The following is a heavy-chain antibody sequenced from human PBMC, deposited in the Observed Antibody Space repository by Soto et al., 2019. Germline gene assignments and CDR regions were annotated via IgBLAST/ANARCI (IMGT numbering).Heavy chain of an antibody. D-gene: IGHD3-3*01. CDR1: GGSISTYY. J-gene: IGHJ4*02. V-gene: IGHV4-59*08. Sequence: QVQLQESGPGLAKPSETLSLTCTVSGGSISTYYWSWIRQPPGKGLEWIGYFYYSGSTNYNPSLKSRVTISVDTSNNQFSLKLSSVTAADTAVYYCARGGWRHIDYWGQGTLVTVSS. CDR2: FYYSGST. CDR3: ARGGWRHIDY.